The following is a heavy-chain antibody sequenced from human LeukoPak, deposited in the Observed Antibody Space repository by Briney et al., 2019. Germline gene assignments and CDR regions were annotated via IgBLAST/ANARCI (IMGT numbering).Heavy chain of an antibody. Sequence: GASVKVSCKASGYTFTSYGISWVRQAPGQGLEWMGWISAYNGNTNYAQKLQGRVTMTTDTSTSTAYMELRSLRSDDTAVYYCARARLLWFGELLVGAFDIWGQGTMVTVSS. CDR3: ARARLLWFGELLVGAFDI. V-gene: IGHV1-18*01. D-gene: IGHD3-10*01. J-gene: IGHJ3*02. CDR2: ISAYNGNT. CDR1: GYTFTSYG.